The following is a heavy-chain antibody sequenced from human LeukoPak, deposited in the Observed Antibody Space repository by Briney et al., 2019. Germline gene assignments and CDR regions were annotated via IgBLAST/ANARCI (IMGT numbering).Heavy chain of an antibody. CDR2: IKQDGAEK. J-gene: IGHJ4*02. Sequence: GGSLRLSCAASGLRFGDYWMTWARHVPGKGLQWVANIKQDGAEKHYAESVEGRFIISRDNAKNSLYLQMNSLRAEDTAVSYCAREPSGSLDYWGQGTLVTVSS. CDR1: GLRFGDYW. D-gene: IGHD1-26*01. CDR3: AREPSGSLDY. V-gene: IGHV3-7*01.